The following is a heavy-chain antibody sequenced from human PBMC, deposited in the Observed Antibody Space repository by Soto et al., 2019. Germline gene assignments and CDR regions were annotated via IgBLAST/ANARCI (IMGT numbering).Heavy chain of an antibody. Sequence: SQTLSLTCAISGDSVSSNSAAWNWIRQSPSRGLEWLGRTYYRSKWYNDYAVSVKSRITINPDTSKNQFPLQLNSVTPEDTAVYYCARDPRAVAGANTTRYYYYGMDVWGQGTTVTVSS. V-gene: IGHV6-1*01. J-gene: IGHJ6*02. D-gene: IGHD6-19*01. CDR3: ARDPRAVAGANTTRYYYYGMDV. CDR1: GDSVSSNSAA. CDR2: TYYRSKWYN.